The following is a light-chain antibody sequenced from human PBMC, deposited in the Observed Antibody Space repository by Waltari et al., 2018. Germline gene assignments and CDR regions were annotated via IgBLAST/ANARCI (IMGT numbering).Light chain of an antibody. J-gene: IGKJ2*01. V-gene: IGKV3-11*01. CDR3: QQRSDWPYT. CDR2: DAS. CDR1: QSVDSY. Sequence: EIVLTPSPDTLSLSPGERATLPCRASQSVDSYLAWYQQEPGQAPRLLIYDASNRAAGIPARFSGSGSGTDFTLTISSLEPEDFAVYYCQQRSDWPYTFGQGTKLEIK.